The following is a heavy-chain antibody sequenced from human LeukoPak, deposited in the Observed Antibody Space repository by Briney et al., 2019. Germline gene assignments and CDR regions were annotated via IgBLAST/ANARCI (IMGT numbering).Heavy chain of an antibody. D-gene: IGHD4-17*01. CDR1: GFTFSSYA. J-gene: IGHJ4*02. CDR2: ISGSGGST. Sequence: GGSLRLSCAASGFTFSSYAMSWVRQAPGKGLEWVSAISGSGGSTGYADSVKGRFTISRDNAKNSLYLQMNSLRAEDTALYYCARGVYNGDYAEVVDYWGQGTLVTVSS. V-gene: IGHV3-20*04. CDR3: ARGVYNGDYAEVVDY.